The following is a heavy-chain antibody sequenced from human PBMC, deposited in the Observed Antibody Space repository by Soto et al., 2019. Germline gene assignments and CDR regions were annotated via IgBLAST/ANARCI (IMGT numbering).Heavy chain of an antibody. D-gene: IGHD3-22*01. CDR2: FDPEDGET. Sequence: ASVKVSCKVSGYTLTELSMHWVRQAPGKGLEWMGGFDPEDGETIYAQKFQGRVTMTEDTSTDTAYMELSSLRSEDTAVYYCATVVSGYYYDSSGYLGYWGQGTLVTVSS. CDR1: GYTLTELS. CDR3: ATVVSGYYYDSSGYLGY. J-gene: IGHJ4*02. V-gene: IGHV1-24*01.